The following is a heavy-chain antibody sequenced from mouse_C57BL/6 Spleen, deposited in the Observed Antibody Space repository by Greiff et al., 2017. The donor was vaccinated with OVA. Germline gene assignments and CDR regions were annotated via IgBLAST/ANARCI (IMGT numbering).Heavy chain of an antibody. J-gene: IGHJ2*01. CDR3: ARSDLGQDFDY. V-gene: IGHV1-55*01. D-gene: IGHD3-3*01. CDR1: GYTFTSYW. CDR2: IYPGSGSP. Sequence: QVQLQQPGAELVKPGASVKMSCKASGYTFTSYWITWVKQRPGQGLEWIGDIYPGSGSPNYNEKFKRKATLTVDTSSSTAYMQLSSLTSEDSAVDYCARSDLGQDFDYWGQGTTRTVSS.